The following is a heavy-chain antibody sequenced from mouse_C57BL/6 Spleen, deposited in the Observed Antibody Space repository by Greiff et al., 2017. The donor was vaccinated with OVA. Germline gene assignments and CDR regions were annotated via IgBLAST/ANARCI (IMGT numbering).Heavy chain of an antibody. CDR3: ARDWDRYFDV. Sequence: EVKLMESGGDLVKPGGSLKLSCAASGFTFSSYGMSWVRQTPDKRLEWVATISSGGSYTYYPDSVKGRFTISRDNAKNTLYLQMSSLKSEDTAMYYCARDWDRYFDVWGTGTTVTVSS. V-gene: IGHV5-6*01. D-gene: IGHD4-1*01. CDR2: ISSGGSYT. J-gene: IGHJ1*03. CDR1: GFTFSSYG.